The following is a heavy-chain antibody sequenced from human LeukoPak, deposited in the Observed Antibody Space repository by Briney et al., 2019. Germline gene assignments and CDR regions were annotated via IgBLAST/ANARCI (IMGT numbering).Heavy chain of an antibody. V-gene: IGHV3-11*04. D-gene: IGHD3-10*01. CDR1: GFTFSDYY. Sequence: KPGGSLRLSCAASGFTFSDYYMTWIRQAPGKGLEWVSYISTSGSTIYYADSVKGRFTISRDNAKNSLYLQMNSLRAEDTAVYYCAHLPSSGTGIVDYWGQGTLVTVSS. CDR2: ISTSGSTI. CDR3: AHLPSSGTGIVDY. J-gene: IGHJ4*02.